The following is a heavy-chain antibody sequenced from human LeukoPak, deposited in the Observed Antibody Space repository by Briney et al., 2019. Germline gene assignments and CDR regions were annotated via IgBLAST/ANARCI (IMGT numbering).Heavy chain of an antibody. CDR2: IIATLGIP. CDR3: ARGIVGATTGPFDI. Sequence: ASVKVSCKASGYTFTNYGFSWVRQAPGQGLEWMGRIIATLGIPNHAQRFQGRVTITADKSTSTAYMELSSLRSEDTAVYYCARGIVGATTGPFDIWGQGTMVTVSS. J-gene: IGHJ3*02. CDR1: GYTFTNYG. V-gene: IGHV1-69*04. D-gene: IGHD1-26*01.